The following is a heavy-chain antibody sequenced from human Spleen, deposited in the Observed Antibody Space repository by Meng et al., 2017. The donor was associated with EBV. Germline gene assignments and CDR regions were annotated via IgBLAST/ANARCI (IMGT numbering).Heavy chain of an antibody. Sequence: QVQVQQWGAGLLKPSETLSLTCEVHGASIGGDYWSWIRQPPGKGLEWLGEINHSGKANYNPSLKSRVTISVDTSNNQLSLKLSSLTAADTAVYYCVRGGYYSPCDYWGQGTLVTVSS. J-gene: IGHJ4*02. V-gene: IGHV4-34*01. D-gene: IGHD2/OR15-2a*01. CDR2: INHSGKA. CDR3: VRGGYYSPCDY. CDR1: GASIGGDY.